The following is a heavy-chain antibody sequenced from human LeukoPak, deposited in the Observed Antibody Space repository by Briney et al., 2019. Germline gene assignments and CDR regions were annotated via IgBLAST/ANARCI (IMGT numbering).Heavy chain of an antibody. J-gene: IGHJ4*02. D-gene: IGHD2-21*02. Sequence: GGSLRLSCAASGFTFSSYGVHWVRQAPGKGLEWVAVISYDGSNKYYADSVKGRFTISRDNSKNTLYLQMNSLRAEDTAVYYCAPTAGLWGQGTLVTVPS. CDR2: ISYDGSNK. CDR1: GFTFSSYG. V-gene: IGHV3-30*03. CDR3: APTAGL.